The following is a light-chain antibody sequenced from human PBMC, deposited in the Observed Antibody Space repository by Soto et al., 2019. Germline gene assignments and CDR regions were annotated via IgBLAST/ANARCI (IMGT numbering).Light chain of an antibody. Sequence: EIVLTQSPGTPSLSPGERATLSCRASQSVSSSYLAWYQQKPGQAPRLLIYGASSRATDIPDRFSGSGSGTDFTLTISRLEPEDFAVYYCQQYGSAPPRTFGQGTKVDIK. CDR2: GAS. CDR1: QSVSSSY. J-gene: IGKJ1*01. V-gene: IGKV3-20*01. CDR3: QQYGSAPPRT.